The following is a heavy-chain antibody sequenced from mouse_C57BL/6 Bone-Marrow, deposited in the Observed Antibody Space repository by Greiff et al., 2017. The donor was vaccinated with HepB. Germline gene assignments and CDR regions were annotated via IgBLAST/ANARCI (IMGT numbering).Heavy chain of an antibody. J-gene: IGHJ4*01. D-gene: IGHD2-1*01. Sequence: VQLQQSGAELVKPGASVKLSCTASGFNIKDYYMHWVKQRTEQGLVWIGRIDPEDGETKYNPKFQGKATLTADTSSNTAYLQLSSLTSEDTAVYYGAPRWYRCAMDYWGQGTSVTVSA. CDR2: IDPEDGET. V-gene: IGHV14-2*01. CDR3: APRWYRCAMDY. CDR1: GFNIKDYY.